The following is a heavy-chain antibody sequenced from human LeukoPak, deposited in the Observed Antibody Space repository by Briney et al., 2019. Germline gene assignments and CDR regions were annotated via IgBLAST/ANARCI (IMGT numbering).Heavy chain of an antibody. CDR1: GYSFTSYW. CDR3: ARRLNGVTNFDY. Sequence: GESLKISCKGSGYSFTSYWIGWVRQMPGKGLEWMGVVYPGDSDSDTKYSPSFQGQVTISADKSINTAYLQWSSLKASDTAMYYCARRLNGVTNFDYWGQGTPVTVSS. CDR2: VYPGDSDSDT. V-gene: IGHV5-51*01. J-gene: IGHJ4*02. D-gene: IGHD4-11*01.